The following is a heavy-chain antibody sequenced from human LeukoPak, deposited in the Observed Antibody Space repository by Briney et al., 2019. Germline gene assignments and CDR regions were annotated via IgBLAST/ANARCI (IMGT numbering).Heavy chain of an antibody. CDR2: IYHSGST. V-gene: IGHV4-39*07. J-gene: IGHJ4*02. CDR3: ARDSVGYQLPHSEY. Sequence: SETLSLTCTVSGGSISSSSYYWGWIRQPPGKGLEWIGYIYHSGSTYYNPSLKSRVTISVDRSKNQFSLKLSSVTAADTAVYYCARDSVGYQLPHSEYWGQGTLVTVSS. D-gene: IGHD2-2*01. CDR1: GGSISSSSYY.